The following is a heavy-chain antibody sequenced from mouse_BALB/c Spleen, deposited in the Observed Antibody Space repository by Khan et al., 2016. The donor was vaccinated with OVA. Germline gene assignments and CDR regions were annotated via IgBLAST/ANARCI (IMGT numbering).Heavy chain of an antibody. J-gene: IGHJ1*01. CDR2: INTYTGEP. CDR1: GYTFTNYG. Sequence: QIQLVQSGPELKKPGETVKISCKASGYTFTNYGMNWVQQAPGKGLKWMGWINTYTGEPTYTDDFKGRFAFPLETSASTGYWQINTLKNDDMATYICARRASYCYFDVWGAGTTVTVSA. D-gene: IGHD3-3*01. V-gene: IGHV9-1*02. CDR3: ARRASYCYFDV.